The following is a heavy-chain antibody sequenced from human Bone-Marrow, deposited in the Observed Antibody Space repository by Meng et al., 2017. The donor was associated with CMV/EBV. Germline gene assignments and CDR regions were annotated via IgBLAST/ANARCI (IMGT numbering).Heavy chain of an antibody. V-gene: IGHV1-2*02. Sequence: ASVKVSCKASGYTFTGYYMHWVRQAPGQGLEWMGWINPNSGGTNYAQKFQGRVTMTRDTSISTAYMVLSRLRSDDTAVYYCARVGGYCSSTSCYKTGTGPMDVWGQGTTVTVSS. CDR2: INPNSGGT. D-gene: IGHD2-2*02. J-gene: IGHJ6*02. CDR1: GYTFTGYY. CDR3: ARVGGYCSSTSCYKTGTGPMDV.